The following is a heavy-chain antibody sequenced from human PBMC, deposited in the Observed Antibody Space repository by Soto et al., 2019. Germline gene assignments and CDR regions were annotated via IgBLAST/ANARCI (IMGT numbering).Heavy chain of an antibody. Sequence: EVQLVESGGALFQPGGPLKLSFPAPGLTLISNGRTWVRKAQGKGRKGGANIKQDGSEKYYVDSVKGRFTISRDNAKNSLYLQMNSLRAEDTAVYYCAKPTYCGGDCYYAFDIWGQGTMVTVSS. D-gene: IGHD2-21*02. V-gene: IGHV3-7*05. J-gene: IGHJ3*02. CDR3: AKPTYCGGDCYYAFDI. CDR1: GLTLISNG. CDR2: IKQDGSEK.